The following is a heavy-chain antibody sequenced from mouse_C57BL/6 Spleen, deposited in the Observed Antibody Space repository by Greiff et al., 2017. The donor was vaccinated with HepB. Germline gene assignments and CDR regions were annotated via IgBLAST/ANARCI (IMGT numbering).Heavy chain of an antibody. V-gene: IGHV1-59*01. CDR1: GYTFTSYW. CDR2: IDPSDSYT. J-gene: IGHJ3*01. CDR3: ARSKNYESFAY. Sequence: QVQLKQPGAELVRPGTSVKLSCKASGYTFTSYWMHWVKQRPGQGLEWIGVIDPSDSYTNYNQKFKGKATLTVDTSSSTAYMQLSSLTSEDSAVYYCARSKNYESFAYWGQGTLVTVSA. D-gene: IGHD1-1*01.